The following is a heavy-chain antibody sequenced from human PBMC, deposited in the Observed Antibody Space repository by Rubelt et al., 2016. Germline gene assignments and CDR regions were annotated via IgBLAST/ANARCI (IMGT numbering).Heavy chain of an antibody. CDR3: ARVPYGDYVWGLLGY. CDR2: ISWDGGST. D-gene: IGHD3-16*01. V-gene: IGHV3-43*01. Sequence: EVQLVESGGVVVQPGGSLRLSCAASGFTFDDYTMHWVRQAPGKGLEWVSLISWDGGSTYYADSVKGRFTISRDNSKNTLYLQMNSLRAEDTAVYYCARVPYGDYVWGLLGYWGQGTLVTVSS. J-gene: IGHJ4*02. CDR1: GFTFDDYT.